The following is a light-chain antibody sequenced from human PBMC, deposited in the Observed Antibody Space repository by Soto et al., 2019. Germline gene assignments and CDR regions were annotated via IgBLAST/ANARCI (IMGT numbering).Light chain of an antibody. CDR2: DAD. CDR1: SSDFGDSNF. J-gene: IGLJ3*02. Sequence: QSALTQPRSVSGSPGQSITISCTGTSSDFGDSNFVSWYRQHPGKAPKLLIYDADKRPSGVPDRLSGSKSGNTASLTISGLQAEDEADYYCCSYGGSTTFRVFGGGTKLTVL. CDR3: CSYGGSTTFRV. V-gene: IGLV2-11*01.